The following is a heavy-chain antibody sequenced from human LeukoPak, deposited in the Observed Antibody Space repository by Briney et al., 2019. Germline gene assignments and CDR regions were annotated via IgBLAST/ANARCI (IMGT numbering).Heavy chain of an antibody. J-gene: IGHJ6*02. CDR1: GYTFTSYG. V-gene: IGHV1-3*01. CDR3: ARDPTHSSGYSIYYYYGMDV. D-gene: IGHD3-22*01. Sequence: ASVKVSCKASGYTFTSYGISWVRQAPGQRLEWMGWINAGNGNTKYSQKFQGRVTITRDTSASTAYMELSSLRSEDTAVYYCARDPTHSSGYSIYYYYGMDVWGQGTTVTVSS. CDR2: INAGNGNT.